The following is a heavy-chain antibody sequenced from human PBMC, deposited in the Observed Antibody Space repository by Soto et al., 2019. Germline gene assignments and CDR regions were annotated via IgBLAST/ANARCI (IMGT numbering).Heavy chain of an antibody. V-gene: IGHV1-69*01. J-gene: IGHJ4*02. CDR3: ARGWGYDSTDYYYAY. Sequence: QVQLVQSGAEVRKPGSSVKVSCKASGGTFSRHAISWVRQAPGQGLEWMGGIIPIFGTANHAQKFQGRVTIIADESTRTVYMELRSLRSEDTAIYYCARGWGYDSTDYYYAYWGQGTLVIVSS. CDR2: IIPIFGTA. D-gene: IGHD3-22*01. CDR1: GGTFSRHA.